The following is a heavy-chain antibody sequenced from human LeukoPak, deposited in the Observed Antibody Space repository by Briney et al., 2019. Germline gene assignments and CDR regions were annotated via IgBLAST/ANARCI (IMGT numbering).Heavy chain of an antibody. D-gene: IGHD2-15*01. Sequence: GGSLRLSCAASGFTFSDSAMTWVRQAPGKGLEWVSLISASGVSTYYADSVKGRFTISRDNSKNTLYLQMNGLRAEDTAVYYCAKDRCSGGSCYSGYFQHWGQGALVTVSS. V-gene: IGHV3-23*01. CDR1: GFTFSDSA. CDR2: ISASGVST. CDR3: AKDRCSGGSCYSGYFQH. J-gene: IGHJ1*01.